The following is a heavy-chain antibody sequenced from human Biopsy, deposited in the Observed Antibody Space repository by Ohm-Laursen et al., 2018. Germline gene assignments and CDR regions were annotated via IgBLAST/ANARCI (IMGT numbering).Heavy chain of an antibody. J-gene: IGHJ6*02. CDR2: ISSSGSFI. CDR1: GFTFGPYS. Sequence: SLRLSCAASGFTFGPYSMNWVRQAPGQGLEWVSSISSSGSFIYFADSVKGRFTISRDNARNSLYLQMNSLRAEDTAVYYCGRGQTVAPGYYGMDVWGQGTTVTVSS. CDR3: GRGQTVAPGYYGMDV. V-gene: IGHV3-21*01. D-gene: IGHD4-17*01.